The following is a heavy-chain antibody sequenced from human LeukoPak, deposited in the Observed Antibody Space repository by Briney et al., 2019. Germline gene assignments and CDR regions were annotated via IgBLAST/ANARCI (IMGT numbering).Heavy chain of an antibody. V-gene: IGHV3-23*01. J-gene: IGHJ4*02. D-gene: IGHD6-6*01. CDR1: GFTFSSYA. CDR2: ISGSGGST. Sequence: GGSLRLSCAASGFTFSSYAMSWVRQAPGKGLEWVSVISGSGGSTYYADSVKGRFTISRDNSKNTLYLQMNSLRAEDTAVYYCAKDQSTIAARGGYFDYWGQGTLVTLSS. CDR3: AKDQSTIAARGGYFDY.